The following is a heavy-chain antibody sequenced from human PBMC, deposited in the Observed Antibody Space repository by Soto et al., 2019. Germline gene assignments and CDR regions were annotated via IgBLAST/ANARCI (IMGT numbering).Heavy chain of an antibody. J-gene: IGHJ6*02. CDR2: IILFVGSA. V-gene: IGHV1-69*13. CDR1: GGTFSSYA. D-gene: IGHD2-2*01. CDR3: ASSQGSSTSLEIYYYYYYGMDV. Sequence: GASVKVSCKASGGTFSSYAISWVRQAPGQGLEWKGGIILFVGSANYVQKFQGIVTITADESTSTAYLELSSLRSEDTAVFYCASSQGSSTSLEIYYYYYYGMDVWGQGTTVTAP.